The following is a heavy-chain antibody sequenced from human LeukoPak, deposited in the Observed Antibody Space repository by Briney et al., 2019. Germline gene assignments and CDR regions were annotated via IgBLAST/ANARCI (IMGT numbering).Heavy chain of an antibody. Sequence: GGSLRLCCAASGFTVSSNFMSWVRQAPGKGLEWVSAISGGGTTYFSDSVKGRFTISRDNSKNTLYLQMNSLRLEDTAIYYCARALPSASATWHFDYWGQGTLVTVSS. CDR1: GFTVSSNF. D-gene: IGHD2-2*01. CDR2: ISGGGTT. J-gene: IGHJ4*02. CDR3: ARALPSASATWHFDY. V-gene: IGHV3-66*01.